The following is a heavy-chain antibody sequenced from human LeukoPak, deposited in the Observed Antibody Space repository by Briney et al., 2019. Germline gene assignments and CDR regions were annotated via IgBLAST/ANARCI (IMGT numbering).Heavy chain of an antibody. J-gene: IGHJ3*02. CDR3: ARDHIVVVPAAISGAFDI. V-gene: IGHV1-46*01. CDR2: INPSGGST. D-gene: IGHD2-2*02. CDR1: GGTFSSYA. Sequence: GASVKVSCKASGGTFSSYAISWVRQAPGQGLEWMGIINPSGGSTSYAQKFQGRVTMTRDTSTSTVYMELSSLRSEDTAVYYCARDHIVVVPAAISGAFDIWGQGTMVTVSS.